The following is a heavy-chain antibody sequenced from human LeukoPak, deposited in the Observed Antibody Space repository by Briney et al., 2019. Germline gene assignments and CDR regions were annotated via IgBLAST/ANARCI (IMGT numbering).Heavy chain of an antibody. CDR2: IYYSGST. CDR3: ARQPFGQTYYYDSSGYYHDANY. J-gene: IGHJ4*02. CDR1: GGSISGYY. V-gene: IGHV4-59*05. Sequence: PSETLSLTCTVSGGSISGYYWSWIRQPAGKGLEWIGSIYYSGSTYYNPSLKSRVTISVDTSKNQFSLKLSSVTAADTAVYYCARQPFGQTYYYDSSGYYHDANYWGQGTLVTVSS. D-gene: IGHD3-22*01.